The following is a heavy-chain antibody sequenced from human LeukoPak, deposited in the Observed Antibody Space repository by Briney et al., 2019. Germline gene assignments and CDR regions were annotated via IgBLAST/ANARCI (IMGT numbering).Heavy chain of an antibody. CDR3: ARETKDLAAAGTSSYYYYYMDV. J-gene: IGHJ6*03. D-gene: IGHD6-13*01. CDR2: FDPEDGET. Sequence: ASVKVSCKVSGYTLTELSMHWVRQAPGKGLEGMGGFDPEDGETIYAQKFQGRVTMTEDTSTDTAYMELSSLRSEDTAVYYCARETKDLAAAGTSSYYYYYMDVWGKGTTVTVSS. CDR1: GYTLTELS. V-gene: IGHV1-24*01.